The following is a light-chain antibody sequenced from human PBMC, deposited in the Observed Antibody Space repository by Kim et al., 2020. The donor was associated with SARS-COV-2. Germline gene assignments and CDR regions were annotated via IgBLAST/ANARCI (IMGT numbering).Light chain of an antibody. CDR3: QQYTTWPYT. CDR1: QSVSSS. J-gene: IGKJ2*01. CDR2: GAS. V-gene: IGKV3-15*01. Sequence: SGSPGETATLSCRASQSVSSSLAWYQQKPGQAPRLVIYGASTRATGIPARFSGSGSGTEFTLTITSLQSEDFAVYSCQQYTTWPYTFGQGTKLEI.